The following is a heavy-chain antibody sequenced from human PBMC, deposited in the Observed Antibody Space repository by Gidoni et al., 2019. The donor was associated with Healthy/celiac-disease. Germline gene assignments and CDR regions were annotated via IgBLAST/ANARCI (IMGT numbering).Heavy chain of an antibody. CDR3: ARMLGYCSSTSGYHYYCYYDMDV. J-gene: IGHJ6*02. Sequence: EVQLVESGGGLVMPGGSLRLYCGASGLTFSSYSMICVRQALGKVLEWVTSISIMSSDIYYADSVKGRYTITRDNAKNSLYLQMNSRRDEDTAVYYCARMLGYCSSTSGYHYYCYYDMDVWGQGTTVTVSS. CDR1: GLTFSSYS. CDR2: ISIMSSDI. D-gene: IGHD2-2*01. V-gene: IGHV3-21*01.